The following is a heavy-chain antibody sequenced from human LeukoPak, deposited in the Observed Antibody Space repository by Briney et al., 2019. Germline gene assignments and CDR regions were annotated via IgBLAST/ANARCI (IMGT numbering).Heavy chain of an antibody. V-gene: IGHV4-61*02. D-gene: IGHD3-3*01. CDR2: IYTSGST. Sequence: KTSQTLSLTCTVSGGSISSGSYYWSWIRQPAGKGLEWIGRIYTSGSTNYNPSLKSRVTISVDTSKNQFSLKLSSVTAADTAVYYCARSYYDFWSGRNDDYWGQGTLVTVSS. CDR1: GGSISSGSYY. J-gene: IGHJ4*02. CDR3: ARSYYDFWSGRNDDY.